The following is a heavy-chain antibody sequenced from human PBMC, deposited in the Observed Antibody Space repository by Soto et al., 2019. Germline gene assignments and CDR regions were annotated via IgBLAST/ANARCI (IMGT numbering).Heavy chain of an antibody. CDR2: ISGSGGST. Sequence: GGSLRLSCAASGFTFSSYAMSWVRQAPGKGLEWVSAISGSGGSTYYADAVKGRLTISRDKSKNTLYLQKNSLRAEDTAIHYCEKYVQSYYYYYGMYVWCQGTKVTVSS. CDR1: GFTFSSYA. D-gene: IGHD1-1*01. J-gene: IGHJ6*02. CDR3: EKYVQSYYYYYGMYV. V-gene: IGHV3-23*01.